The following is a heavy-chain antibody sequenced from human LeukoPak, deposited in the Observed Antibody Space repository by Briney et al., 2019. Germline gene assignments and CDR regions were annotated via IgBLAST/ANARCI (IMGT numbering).Heavy chain of an antibody. CDR2: ISYDGSNK. Sequence: PGRSLRLSCAASGFTFGSYGMHWVRQAPGKGLKWVAVISYDGSNKYYADSVKGRFTISRDNSKNTLYLQMNSLKTEDTAVYYCTTGLGSSWSEPQGYWYFDLWGRGTLVTVSS. CDR1: GFTFGSYG. CDR3: TTGLGSSWSEPQGYWYFDL. J-gene: IGHJ2*01. V-gene: IGHV3-30*03. D-gene: IGHD6-13*01.